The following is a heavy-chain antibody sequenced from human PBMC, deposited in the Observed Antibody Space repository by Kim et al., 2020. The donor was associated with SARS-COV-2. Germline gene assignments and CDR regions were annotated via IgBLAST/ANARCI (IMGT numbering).Heavy chain of an antibody. CDR1: GGSISSGGYY. D-gene: IGHD1-20*01. CDR3: ARGGSITGVDP. Sequence: SETLSLTCTVSGGSISSGGYYWSWIRQHPGKGLEWIGYIYYSGSTYYNPSLKSRVTISVDTSKNQFSLKLSSVTAADTAVYYCARGGSITGVDPWGQGTLVTVSS. J-gene: IGHJ5*02. CDR2: IYYSGST. V-gene: IGHV4-31*03.